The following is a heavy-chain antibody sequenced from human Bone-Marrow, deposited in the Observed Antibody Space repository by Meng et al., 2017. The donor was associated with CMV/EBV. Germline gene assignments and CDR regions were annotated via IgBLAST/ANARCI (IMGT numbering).Heavy chain of an antibody. Sequence: GESLKISCKGSGYSFTSYWIGWVRQMPGKGLEWMGIIYPGDSDTRYSPSFQGQVTISADKSISTAYLQWSSLKASDTAMYYCARLIAIFGVVGGGMDVWGQGTTVTVSS. CDR3: ARLIAIFGVVGGGMDV. J-gene: IGHJ6*02. V-gene: IGHV5-51*01. CDR1: GYSFTSYW. D-gene: IGHD3-3*01. CDR2: IYPGDSDT.